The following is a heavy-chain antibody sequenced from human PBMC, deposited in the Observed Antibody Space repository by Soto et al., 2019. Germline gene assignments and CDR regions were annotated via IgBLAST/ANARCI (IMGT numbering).Heavy chain of an antibody. J-gene: IGHJ4*02. CDR3: ARAGSSGWSHFDY. CDR2: ISSNGGST. CDR1: GFTFSSYA. V-gene: IGHV3-64*01. D-gene: IGHD6-19*01. Sequence: EVQLVESGGGLVQPGGSLRLSCAASGFTFSSYAMHWVRQAPGKGLEYVSAISSNGGSTYYANSVKGRFTISRDNSKNPLYLQMGSRRAEDMAVYDCARAGSSGWSHFDYWGQGTLVTVSS.